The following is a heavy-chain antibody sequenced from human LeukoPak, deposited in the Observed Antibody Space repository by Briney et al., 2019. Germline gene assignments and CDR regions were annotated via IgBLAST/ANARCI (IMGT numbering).Heavy chain of an antibody. J-gene: IGHJ4*02. CDR2: ISSSSSYI. CDR1: GFTFSSYS. Sequence: PGGSLRLSCAASGFTFSSYSVKWVRQAPGKGLEWVSSISSSSSYIFYADSVKGRFTISRDNAKNSLYLQMNSLRAEDTAVYYCANSGGVAARKKGLWYFDYWGQGTLVTVSS. V-gene: IGHV3-21*04. CDR3: ANSGGVAARKKGLWYFDY. D-gene: IGHD6-6*01.